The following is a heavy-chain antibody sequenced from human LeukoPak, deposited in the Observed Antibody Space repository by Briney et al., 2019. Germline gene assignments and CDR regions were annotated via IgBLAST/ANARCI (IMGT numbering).Heavy chain of an antibody. V-gene: IGHV3-66*01. D-gene: IGHD3-3*01. Sequence: GGSLRLSCAASGFTVSSSYMSWVRQAPGKGLEWVSVIYSGGSTYYADSVKGRFTISRDNSENTLYLQMNSLRAEDTAVYYCARRGKGGRITMFGVGPDYWGQGALVTVSS. J-gene: IGHJ4*02. CDR3: ARRGKGGRITMFGVGPDY. CDR1: GFTVSSSY. CDR2: IYSGGST.